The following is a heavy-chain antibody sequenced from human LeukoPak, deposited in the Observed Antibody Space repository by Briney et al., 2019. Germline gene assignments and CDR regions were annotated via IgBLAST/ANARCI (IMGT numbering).Heavy chain of an antibody. Sequence: SETLSLTCTVSGGSISSGSYYWSWIRQPPGKGLEWIGYIYYSGRTYYNPSLKSRVTISVDTSKNQFSLKLSSVTAADTAVYYCARGEGSRYYYDSSGYPDAFDIWGQGTMVTVSS. D-gene: IGHD3-22*01. J-gene: IGHJ3*02. CDR2: IYYSGRT. CDR3: ARGEGSRYYYDSSGYPDAFDI. V-gene: IGHV4-30-4*08. CDR1: GGSISSGSYY.